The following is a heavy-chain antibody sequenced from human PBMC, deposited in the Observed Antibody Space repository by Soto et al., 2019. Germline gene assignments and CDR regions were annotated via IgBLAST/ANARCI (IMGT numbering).Heavy chain of an antibody. CDR2: IYYSGGT. D-gene: IGHD1-26*01. CDR1: GGSISSSSYY. Sequence: QLQLQESGPGLVKPSETLSLTCTVSGGSISSSSYYWGWIRQPPGKGLEWIGSIYYSGGTYYNPSLKSRVTISVDTSNNQFSLKLSSVTAADTAVYYCARPSGSYLYYFDYWGQGTLVTVSS. CDR3: ARPSGSYLYYFDY. J-gene: IGHJ4*02. V-gene: IGHV4-39*01.